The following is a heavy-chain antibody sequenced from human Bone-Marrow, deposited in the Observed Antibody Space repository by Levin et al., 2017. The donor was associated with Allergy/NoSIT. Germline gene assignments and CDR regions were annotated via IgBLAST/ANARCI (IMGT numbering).Heavy chain of an antibody. CDR1: GFRFSTYW. V-gene: IGHV3-7*01. J-gene: IGHJ6*01. Sequence: PGGSLRLSCAASGFRFSTYWMHWVRQAPGKGLEWVAAIARDGSDKFYVDSVKGRFTIFRDNAKNSLFMQMNSLRVEDAAVYYCGGRDYGMDVWGQGTTVTVSS. CDR3: GGRDYGMDV. CDR2: IARDGSDK. D-gene: IGHD3-16*01.